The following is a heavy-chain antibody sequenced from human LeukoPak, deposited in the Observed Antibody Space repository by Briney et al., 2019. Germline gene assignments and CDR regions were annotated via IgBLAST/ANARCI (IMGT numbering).Heavy chain of an antibody. CDR3: ARGQGTVTTH. Sequence: SSETLSLTCSVSGGSFSGYYCTWIRRPPGKGLEWIGEINHSGSANYNPSLKSRVTISLDTSKNQFSLKLSSVTAADTAVYYCARGQGTVTTHWGQGTLVTVSS. CDR2: INHSGSA. J-gene: IGHJ4*02. D-gene: IGHD4-17*01. CDR1: GGSFSGYY. V-gene: IGHV4-34*01.